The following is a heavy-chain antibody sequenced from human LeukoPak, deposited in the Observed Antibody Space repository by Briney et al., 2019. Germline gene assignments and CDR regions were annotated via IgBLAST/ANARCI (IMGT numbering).Heavy chain of an antibody. J-gene: IGHJ4*02. V-gene: IGHV3-23*01. CDR1: GFTFSTYA. CDR2: VSGSGGST. CDR3: ANGGILGTTHFDY. Sequence: GGSLRLSCAASGFTFSTYAMSWVRQAPGKGLQWVSTVSGSGGSTYYADSVKGRFTISRDNSKNTLFLQMNSLRAEDTAVYYCANGGILGTTHFDYWGQGALVTVSS. D-gene: IGHD1-26*01.